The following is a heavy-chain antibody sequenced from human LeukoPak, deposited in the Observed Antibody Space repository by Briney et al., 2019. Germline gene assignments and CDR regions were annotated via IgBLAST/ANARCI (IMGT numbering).Heavy chain of an antibody. J-gene: IGHJ4*02. Sequence: GGSLRLSCAASGFTFSSNYMSWVRQAPGKGLEWVAVISYDGSNKYYADSVKGRFTISRDNSKNTLYLQMNSLRAEDTAVYYCAKYAWGFDYWGQGTLVTVSS. CDR3: AKYAWGFDY. V-gene: IGHV3-30*18. CDR2: ISYDGSNK. D-gene: IGHD7-27*01. CDR1: GFTFSSNY.